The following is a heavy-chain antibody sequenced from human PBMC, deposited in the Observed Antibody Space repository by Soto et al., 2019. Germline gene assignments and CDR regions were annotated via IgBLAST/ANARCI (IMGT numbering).Heavy chain of an antibody. D-gene: IGHD3-10*01. J-gene: IGHJ4*02. CDR3: ARLKDLYLTFDY. CDR1: GFSLSTNEVG. Sequence: SGPTLLNPTQTLTLTCTFSGFSLSTNEVGVGWIRQPPGKALEWLAIIYWDDDKRYSPPLKTRLTVTKDTSKNQVVLTMTNMGAVDTGAYYGARLKDLYLTFDYWGQGSLGNAPQ. CDR2: IYWDDDK. V-gene: IGHV2-5*02.